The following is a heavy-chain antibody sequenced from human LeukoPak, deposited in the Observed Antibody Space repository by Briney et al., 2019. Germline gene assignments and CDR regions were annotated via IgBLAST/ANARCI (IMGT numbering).Heavy chain of an antibody. J-gene: IGHJ6*02. V-gene: IGHV3-13*01. CDR1: GFTFRSYD. CDR3: ARGSYGYLPYYYYGMDV. CDR2: IGTAGDT. D-gene: IGHD5-18*01. Sequence: GRSLRLSCAASGFTFRSYDMHWVRQATGKGLEWVSAIGTAGDTYYPGSVKGRFTISRENAKNSLYLQMNSLRAGDTAVYYCARGSYGYLPYYYYGMDVWGQGTTVTVSS.